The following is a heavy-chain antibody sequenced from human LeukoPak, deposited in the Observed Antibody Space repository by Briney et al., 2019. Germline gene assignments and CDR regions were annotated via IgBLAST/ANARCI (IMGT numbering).Heavy chain of an antibody. V-gene: IGHV3-7*01. CDR2: IKQDGSEK. CDR1: GSTFSNYW. D-gene: IGHD1-7*01. J-gene: IGHJ4*02. CDR3: AREDDWNYEDY. Sequence: GGSLRLSCAASGSTFSNYWMSWVRQAPGKGLEWVANIKQDGSEKYYVNSVKGRFTISRDNAKNSLYLQMNSLRAEDTAIYYCAREDDWNYEDYWGQGTLVTVSS.